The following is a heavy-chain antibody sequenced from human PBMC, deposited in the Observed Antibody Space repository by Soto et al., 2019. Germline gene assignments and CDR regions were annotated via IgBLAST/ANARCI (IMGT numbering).Heavy chain of an antibody. J-gene: IGHJ4*02. D-gene: IGHD3-16*01. V-gene: IGHV4-59*01. CDR1: GGSISSYH. CDR2: MYNSGST. Sequence: PSETLSLTCTVSGGSISSYHWSCIRQPPGKGLEWIGYMYNSGSTNYNPSLKSRVTILVDTSKNQFSLKLRSLTAADTAVYYCARLQDATSGAILLRFGYYFDSWGQGRLVTVSS. CDR3: ARLQDATSGAILLRFGYYFDS.